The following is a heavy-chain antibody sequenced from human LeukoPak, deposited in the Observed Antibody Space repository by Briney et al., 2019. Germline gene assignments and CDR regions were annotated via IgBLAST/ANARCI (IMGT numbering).Heavy chain of an antibody. CDR3: AAGKRGTYSSPLYYYYYYMDV. CDR2: IYYDGSI. V-gene: IGHV4-28*05. Sequence: SETLSLTCAVSGYSIRSRNWWGWIRQPPGKGLEWIGYIYYDGSIFYNPSLRSRVTMSVDTSKSQFSLRLNSVTAADTAVYYCAAGKRGTYSSPLYYYYYYMDVWGKGSTVTVSS. CDR1: GYSIRSRNW. D-gene: IGHD2-15*01. J-gene: IGHJ6*03.